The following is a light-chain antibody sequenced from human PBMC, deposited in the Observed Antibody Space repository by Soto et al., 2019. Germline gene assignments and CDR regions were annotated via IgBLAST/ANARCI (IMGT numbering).Light chain of an antibody. V-gene: IGKV3-20*01. CDR2: DAS. Sequence: EIVLTQSPGTLSLFPGERATLSCRASQSVSGRDLAWYQQKRGQAPRLLIYDASTRATGIPGRFSGSGSGTDFILTISRLEPEDFAVYHCQQYGDSPWTFGQGTKVEIK. CDR3: QQYGDSPWT. J-gene: IGKJ1*01. CDR1: QSVSGRD.